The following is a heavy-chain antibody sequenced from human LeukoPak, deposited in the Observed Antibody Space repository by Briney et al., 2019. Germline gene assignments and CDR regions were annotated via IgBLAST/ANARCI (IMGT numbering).Heavy chain of an antibody. CDR3: ARNTMVRGEHYYYYYMDV. J-gene: IGHJ6*03. V-gene: IGHV1-8*01. Sequence: GASVKVSCKASGYAFTSYDINWVRQATGQGLEWMGWMNPNSGNTGYAQKFQGRVTMTRNTSISTAYMELSSLRSEDTAVYYCARNTMVRGEHYYYYYMDVWGKGTTATVSS. CDR1: GYAFTSYD. CDR2: MNPNSGNT. D-gene: IGHD3-10*01.